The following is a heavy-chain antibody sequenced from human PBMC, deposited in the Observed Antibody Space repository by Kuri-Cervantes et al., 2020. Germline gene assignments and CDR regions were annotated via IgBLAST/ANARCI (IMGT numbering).Heavy chain of an antibody. J-gene: IGHJ4*02. D-gene: IGHD3-16*02. CDR1: GFTFSDHY. CDR2: IRNKAKSYTT. V-gene: IGHV3-72*01. Sequence: GESLKISCAASGFTFSDHYMDWVRQAPGKGLEWVGRIRNKAKSYTTEYAASVKGRFTISGDNSKNTLYLQMDSLRAEDTAVYYCATGWGELSLTLDYWGRGTLVTVSS. CDR3: ATGWGELSLTLDY.